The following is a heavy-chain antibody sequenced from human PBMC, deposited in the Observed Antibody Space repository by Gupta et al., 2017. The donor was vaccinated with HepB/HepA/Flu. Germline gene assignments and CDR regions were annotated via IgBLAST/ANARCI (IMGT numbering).Heavy chain of an antibody. Sequence: MGIIYPGDSDTRYSPSFQGQVTISADKSISTAYLQWSSLKASDTAMYYCARHIRMGLNYYDSSGYYRGNNWFDPWGQGTLVTVSS. CDR2: IYPGDSDT. V-gene: IGHV5-51*01. D-gene: IGHD3-22*01. J-gene: IGHJ5*02. CDR3: ARHIRMGLNYYDSSGYYRGNNWFDP.